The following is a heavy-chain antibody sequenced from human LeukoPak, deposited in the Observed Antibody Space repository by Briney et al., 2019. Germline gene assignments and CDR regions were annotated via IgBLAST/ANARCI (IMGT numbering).Heavy chain of an antibody. D-gene: IGHD2-2*03. Sequence: GGSLRLSCAASGFTFSSYAMSWVRQAPGKGLEWVSAICGSGGSTYYADSVKGRFTISRDNSKNTLYLQMNSLRAEDTAVYYCAKALDIVVVPADYWGRGTLVTVSS. V-gene: IGHV3-23*01. CDR1: GFTFSSYA. CDR3: AKALDIVVVPADY. J-gene: IGHJ4*02. CDR2: ICGSGGST.